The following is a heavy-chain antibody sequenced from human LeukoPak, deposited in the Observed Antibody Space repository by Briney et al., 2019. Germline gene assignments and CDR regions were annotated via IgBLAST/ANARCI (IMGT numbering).Heavy chain of an antibody. CDR2: INHSGST. Sequence: SETLSLTCAVYGGSFSGYYWSWIRQPPGKGLEWIGEINHSGSTNYNPSLTSRVTISVDTSKNQFSLKLSSVTAADTAVYYCARVWRGFSHERDYSYYYYMDVWGKGTTVTVSS. V-gene: IGHV4-34*01. CDR3: ARVWRGFSHERDYSYYYYMDV. J-gene: IGHJ6*03. CDR1: GGSFSGYY.